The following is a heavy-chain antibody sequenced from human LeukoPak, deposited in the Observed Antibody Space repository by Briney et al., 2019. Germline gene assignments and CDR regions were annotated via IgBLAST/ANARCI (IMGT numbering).Heavy chain of an antibody. V-gene: IGHV4-59*08. J-gene: IGHJ4*02. D-gene: IGHD6-6*01. CDR3: GRNTAALSHTTI. CDR2: IYYSGST. CDR1: GGSISGSY. Sequence: PSETLSLTCTVSGGSISGSYWSWIRQLPGRGLEWFGYIYYSGSTNSKPSLKSRVTISVDTTKSQFSMKKCSVRAAETRVYNSGRNTAALSHTTIWGQGTLVTVFS.